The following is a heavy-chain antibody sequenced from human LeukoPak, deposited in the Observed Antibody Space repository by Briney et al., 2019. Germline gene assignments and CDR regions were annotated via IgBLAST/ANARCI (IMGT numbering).Heavy chain of an antibody. CDR2: INHSGST. J-gene: IGHJ5*02. CDR1: GGSFSGYY. Sequence: PSETLSLTCPVYGGSFSGYYWSWIRQPPGKGLEWIGEINHSGSTNYNPSLKSRVTISVDTSKDQFSLKLSSVTAADTAVYYSARAEWGVRAPLNWFDPWGQGTLVTVSS. V-gene: IGHV4-34*01. D-gene: IGHD1-26*01. CDR3: ARAEWGVRAPLNWFDP.